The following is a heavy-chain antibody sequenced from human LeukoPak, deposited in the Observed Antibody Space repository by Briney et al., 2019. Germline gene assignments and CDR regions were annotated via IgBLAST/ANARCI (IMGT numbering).Heavy chain of an antibody. V-gene: IGHV3-23*01. D-gene: IGHD2-15*01. CDR3: SKRGVVIRAVLVVGLHKEAYYFDS. J-gene: IGHJ4*02. CDR1: GITLSNYG. Sequence: GGSLRLSCVVSGITLSNYGMSWGRQAPGTGLEWVAGISDRGGRTNYAESVKGRFTISRDTLQNTLYMQMNSLRSVDTAMCFCSKRGVVIRAVLVVGLHKEAYYFDSWGQGALVTVSS. CDR2: ISDRGGRT.